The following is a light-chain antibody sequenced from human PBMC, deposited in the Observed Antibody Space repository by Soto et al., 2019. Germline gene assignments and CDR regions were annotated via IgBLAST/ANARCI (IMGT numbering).Light chain of an antibody. CDR2: GNI. V-gene: IGLV1-40*01. Sequence: QSVLTHPPSVSGAPGQRVTISCTGSSSNIGAGYDVHWYQQLPGTAPKLLIHGNINRPSGVPDRFSGSKSGTSASLAITGLQAEDEADYYCQSFDSSLSGVVFGGGTKLTVL. CDR3: QSFDSSLSGVV. CDR1: SSNIGAGYD. J-gene: IGLJ2*01.